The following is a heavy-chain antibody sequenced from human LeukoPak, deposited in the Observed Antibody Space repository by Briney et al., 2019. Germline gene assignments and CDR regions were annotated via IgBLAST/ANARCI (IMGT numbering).Heavy chain of an antibody. V-gene: IGHV1-8*01. CDR3: ARAPLLYCRSTSCSPYNWFDP. Sequence: ASVKVSCQACGCTFTSYVINWVRQAAGRGVEWVGWMNHNCGNTGYAQKFQGRVTMTRNTSISTPYMELSSLRSKDTAVYYCARAPLLYCRSTSCSPYNWFDPWGQGTLVTVSS. J-gene: IGHJ5*02. CDR1: GCTFTSYV. CDR2: MNHNCGNT. D-gene: IGHD2-2*01.